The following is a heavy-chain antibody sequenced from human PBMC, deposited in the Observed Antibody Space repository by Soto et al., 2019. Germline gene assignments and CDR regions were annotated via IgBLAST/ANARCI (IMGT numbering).Heavy chain of an antibody. Sequence: QVQLVQSGAEVKKPGSSVKVSCKASGGTFSSYAISWVRQAPGPGLEWMGGIIPIFGTANYAQKLQGRVTITADESTSTAYMELSSLRAEYTAVDYCAIERRAKTDAFDIWGQGTMVTVSS. CDR3: AIERRAKTDAFDI. CDR1: GGTFSSYA. CDR2: IIPIFGTA. V-gene: IGHV1-69*01. J-gene: IGHJ3*02.